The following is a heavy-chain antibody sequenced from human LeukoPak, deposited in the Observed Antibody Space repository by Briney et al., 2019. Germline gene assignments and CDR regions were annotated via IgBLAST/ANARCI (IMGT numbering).Heavy chain of an antibody. CDR3: ARKGYSYGLTDNWFDP. CDR2: INPNSGGT. CDR1: GYTFTGYY. J-gene: IGHJ5*02. D-gene: IGHD5-18*01. Sequence: ASVKVSCKASGYTFTGYYMHWVRQTPGQGLEWMGWINPNSGGTNYAQKFQGRVTMTRDTSISTAYMELSRLRSDDTAVYYCARKGYSYGLTDNWFDPWGQGTLVTVSS. V-gene: IGHV1-2*02.